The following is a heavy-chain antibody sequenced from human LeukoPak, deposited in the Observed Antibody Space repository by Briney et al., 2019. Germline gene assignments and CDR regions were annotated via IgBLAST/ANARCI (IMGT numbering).Heavy chain of an antibody. Sequence: PGGSLRLSCAASGFTFSSYWMSWVRQAPGKGLEWVANINQEGSEKYYVDSVKGRFTISRDNAKNSLYLQMNSLRAEDTAVYYCAREGSGWYKNSMVVWGQGTTVTVSS. CDR3: AREGSGWYKNSMVV. J-gene: IGHJ6*02. CDR2: INQEGSEK. V-gene: IGHV3-7*01. CDR1: GFTFSSYW. D-gene: IGHD6-19*01.